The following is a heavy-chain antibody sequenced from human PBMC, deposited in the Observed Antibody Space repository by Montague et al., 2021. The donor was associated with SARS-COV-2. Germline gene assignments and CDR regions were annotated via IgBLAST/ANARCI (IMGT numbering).Heavy chain of an antibody. CDR1: GFSLSTSGVC. CDR3: ARTGSAVPGIMSTYNFNI. V-gene: IGHV2-70*13. CDR2: IDWDDDK. J-gene: IGHJ4*02. Sequence: PALVKPTQTLTLTCTFSGFSLSTSGVCVSWIRQPPGKALEWLALIDWDDDKYYSASLKTGLTISKGPSTDQVVLTMTNMDPVDTGTYYCARTGSAVPGIMSTYNFNIWGQGTQVTVSS. D-gene: IGHD6-19*01.